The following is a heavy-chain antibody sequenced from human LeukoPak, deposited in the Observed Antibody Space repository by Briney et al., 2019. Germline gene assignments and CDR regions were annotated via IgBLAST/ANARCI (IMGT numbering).Heavy chain of an antibody. CDR2: INSDGRTT. V-gene: IGHV3-74*01. J-gene: IGHJ4*02. CDR1: EFTFSSYW. CDR3: AREGYYDSSGYSIRFSY. D-gene: IGHD3-22*01. Sequence: GGSLRLSCEASEFTFSSYWMHWVRQAPGKGLVWVSRINSDGRTTIYADSVKGRFTISRDNAKNTLYLQMNSLRAEDAAVYYCAREGYYDSSGYSIRFSYWGQGTLVTVSS.